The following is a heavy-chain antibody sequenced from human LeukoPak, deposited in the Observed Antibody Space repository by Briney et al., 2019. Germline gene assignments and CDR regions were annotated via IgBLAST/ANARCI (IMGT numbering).Heavy chain of an antibody. V-gene: IGHV3-23*01. CDR3: ARAAMVRGVDYFDY. CDR1: GFTFSSYA. Sequence: GGSLRLSCAASGFTFSSYAMSWARQAPGKGLEWVSVISSSGGATYYADSVKGRFTISRDNSKNTLYLQMNSLRAEDTAIYYCARAAMVRGVDYFDYWGQGTLVTVSS. J-gene: IGHJ4*02. D-gene: IGHD3-10*01. CDR2: ISSSGGAT.